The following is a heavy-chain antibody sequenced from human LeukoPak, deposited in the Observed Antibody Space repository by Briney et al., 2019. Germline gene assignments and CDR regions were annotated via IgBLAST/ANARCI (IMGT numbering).Heavy chain of an antibody. J-gene: IGHJ3*02. CDR2: ISSSSSYI. CDR3: AREFDASGYDNDAFDI. V-gene: IGHV3-21*04. Sequence: GGSLRLSCAASGFTFSTYSMNWVRHAPGKGLEWVSSISSSSSYIYYADSVKGRFTISRDNAKNSLYLQMNSLRAEDTALYYCAREFDASGYDNDAFDIWGQGTMVTVSS. D-gene: IGHD5-12*01. CDR1: GFTFSTYS.